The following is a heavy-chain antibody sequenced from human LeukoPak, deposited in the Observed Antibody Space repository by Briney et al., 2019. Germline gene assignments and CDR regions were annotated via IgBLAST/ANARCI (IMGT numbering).Heavy chain of an antibody. CDR1: GFTFSNYA. J-gene: IGHJ4*02. CDR3: AKSAVVRGTTGTFDY. V-gene: IGHV3-23*01. CDR2: ISSTSAST. D-gene: IGHD3-10*01. Sequence: GGSLRLSCAASGFTFSNYAMNWVRQAPGRGLEWVSGISSTSASTYYIDSVKGRFTISRDNSKNTLYLQMNSLGVEDTAVYYCAKSAVVRGTTGTFDYWGQGTLVTVSS.